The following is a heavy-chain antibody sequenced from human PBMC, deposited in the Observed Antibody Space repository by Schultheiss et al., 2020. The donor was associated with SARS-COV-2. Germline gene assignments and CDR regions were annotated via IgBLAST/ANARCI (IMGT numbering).Heavy chain of an antibody. V-gene: IGHV1-18*01. Sequence: GESLKISCKASGYTFTSYGISWVRQAPGQGLEWMGWISAYNGNTNYAQKLQGRVTMTTDTSTSTAYMELRSLRSDDTAVYYCASSLHERWELLLQHWGQGTLLTVSS. CDR1: GYTFTSYG. CDR2: ISAYNGNT. J-gene: IGHJ1*01. CDR3: ASSLHERWELLLQH. D-gene: IGHD1-26*01.